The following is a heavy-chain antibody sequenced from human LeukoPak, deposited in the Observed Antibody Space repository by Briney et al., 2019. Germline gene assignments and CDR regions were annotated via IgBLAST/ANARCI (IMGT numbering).Heavy chain of an antibody. Sequence: GGSLRLSCVASGFSFSSYGMHWVRQAPGKGLEWVAVIWYDGSNKYYADSVKGRFTISRDNSKNTLYLQMNSLRAEDTAVYYCAKAANYDKPYYFDYWGQGTLVTVSS. CDR2: IWYDGSNK. CDR3: AKAANYDKPYYFDY. D-gene: IGHD3-9*01. J-gene: IGHJ4*02. V-gene: IGHV3-33*06. CDR1: GFSFSSYG.